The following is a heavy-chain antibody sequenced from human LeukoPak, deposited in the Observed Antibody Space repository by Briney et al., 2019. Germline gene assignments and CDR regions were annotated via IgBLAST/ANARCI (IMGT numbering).Heavy chain of an antibody. J-gene: IGHJ4*02. V-gene: IGHV3-33*01. CDR2: IWYDVSNK. CDR3: ARAVGGGEYYFDY. D-gene: IGHD3-10*01. CDR1: GFTFSSYG. Sequence: GRSLRLSCAASGFTFSSYGMHWVRQAPGKGLEWVAVIWYDVSNKYYADSVKGRFTISRDNSKNTLYLQMNSLRAEDTAVYYCARAVGGGEYYFDYWGQGTPVTVSS.